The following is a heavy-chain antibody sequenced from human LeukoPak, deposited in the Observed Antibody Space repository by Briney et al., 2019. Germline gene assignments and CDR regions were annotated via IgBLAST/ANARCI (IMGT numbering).Heavy chain of an antibody. CDR1: GGSISSSSYY. V-gene: IGHV4-39*07. CDR2: IYYSGST. Sequence: PSETLSLTCTVSGGSISSSSYYWGWIRQPPGKGLEWIGSIYYSGSTYYNPSLKSRVTISVDTSKNQFSLKLSSVTAADTAVYYCARGARYYGSGKRLDPWGQGTLVTVSS. CDR3: ARGARYYGSGKRLDP. J-gene: IGHJ5*02. D-gene: IGHD3-10*01.